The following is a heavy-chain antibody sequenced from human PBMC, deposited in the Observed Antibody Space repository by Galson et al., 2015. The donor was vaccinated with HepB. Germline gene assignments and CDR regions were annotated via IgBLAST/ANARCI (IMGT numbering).Heavy chain of an antibody. Sequence: SLRLSCAASGFTFSSYTMNWVRQAPGKGLEWLSYISTDSSTIYYADSVKGRFTISRDNAKNSLYLQMSSLRADDTAVYYCGPFGQTCSTNCPIDSWGQGTLVTVSS. CDR3: GPFGQTCSTNCPIDS. J-gene: IGHJ4*02. CDR1: GFTFSSYT. V-gene: IGHV3-48*01. D-gene: IGHD2-2*01. CDR2: ISTDSSTI.